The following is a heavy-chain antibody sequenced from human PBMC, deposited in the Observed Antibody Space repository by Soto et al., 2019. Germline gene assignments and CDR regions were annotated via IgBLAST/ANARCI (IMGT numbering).Heavy chain of an antibody. Sequence: PGGSLRLSCAASGFTFSSYGMHWVRQAPGKGLEWVAVISYDGSNKYYADSVKGRFTISRDNSKNTLYLQMNSLRAEDTAVYYCAKSLSDYYDSSGYYGLADAFDIWGQGTMVTVSS. CDR3: AKSLSDYYDSSGYYGLADAFDI. J-gene: IGHJ3*02. CDR2: ISYDGSNK. V-gene: IGHV3-30*18. D-gene: IGHD3-22*01. CDR1: GFTFSSYG.